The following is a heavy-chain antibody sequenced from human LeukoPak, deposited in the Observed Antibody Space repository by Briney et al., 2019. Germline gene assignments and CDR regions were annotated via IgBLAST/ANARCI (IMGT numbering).Heavy chain of an antibody. V-gene: IGHV4-59*08. CDR2: IYHSGST. J-gene: IGHJ4*02. Sequence: SETLSLTCTVSGGSISSYYWSWIRQPPGKGLEWIGSIYHSGSTYYNPSLKSRVTISVDTSKNQFSLKLSSVTAADTAVYYCARPRGSCSGGSCYYYYFDYWGQGTLVTVSS. D-gene: IGHD2-15*01. CDR3: ARPRGSCSGGSCYYYYFDY. CDR1: GGSISSYY.